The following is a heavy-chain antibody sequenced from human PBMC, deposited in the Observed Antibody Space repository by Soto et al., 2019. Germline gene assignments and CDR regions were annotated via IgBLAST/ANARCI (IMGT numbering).Heavy chain of an antibody. CDR1: GYTFTSYD. CDR3: AKGSDFKYYYCMDV. CDR2: MNPNSGNT. V-gene: IGHV1-8*01. Sequence: ASVKVSCKASGYTFTSYDINWVRQATGQGLEWMGWMNPNSGNTGYAQKFQGRVTMTRNTSISTAYMELSSLRSEDTAVYYCAKGSDFKYYYCMDVWGKGTTVTVSS. J-gene: IGHJ6*03.